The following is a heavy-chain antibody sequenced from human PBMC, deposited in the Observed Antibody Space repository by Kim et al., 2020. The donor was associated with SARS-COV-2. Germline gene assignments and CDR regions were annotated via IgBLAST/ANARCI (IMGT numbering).Heavy chain of an antibody. V-gene: IGHV4-34*01. Sequence: SETLSLTCAVYGVSFSTYYWSWIRQPPGKGLEWIGEINHSGSTNYNPSLKSRVTISVDTSKNQFSLKLSSVTAADTAVYYCADRNSGGQGTLVTVSS. CDR2: INHSGST. J-gene: IGHJ5*01. CDR3: ADRNS. CDR1: GVSFSTYY.